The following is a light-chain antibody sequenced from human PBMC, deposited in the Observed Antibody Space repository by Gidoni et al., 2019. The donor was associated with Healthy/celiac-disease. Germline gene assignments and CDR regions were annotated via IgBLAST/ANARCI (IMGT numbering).Light chain of an antibody. J-gene: IGLJ3*02. CDR3: AAWDDSLNGWV. V-gene: IGLV1-44*01. CDR1: SSNIGSNT. Sequence: QSVLTQPPSASGTPGHTVTISCSGSSSNIGSNTVNWYQQLPGTAPKLPIYSNNQRPSGVPDRFSGSKSGTSASLAISGLQSEDEADYYCAAWDDSLNGWVFGGGTKLTVL. CDR2: SNN.